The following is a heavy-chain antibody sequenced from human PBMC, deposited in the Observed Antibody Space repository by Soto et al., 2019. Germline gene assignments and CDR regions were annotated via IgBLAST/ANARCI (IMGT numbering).Heavy chain of an antibody. D-gene: IGHD5-12*01. J-gene: IGHJ1*01. CDR1: GLCFLDYS. Sequence: ASGKVSSQASGLCFLDYSILWVRQDPGQSLEWMGWINAGNGNTKYSHKFQDRVTITSDTSATTTEMELRSLRAEDTAVFYCSRSAKKTWLPDFWGQGTLVTVSS. CDR2: INAGNGNT. CDR3: SRSAKKTWLPDF. V-gene: IGHV1-3*01.